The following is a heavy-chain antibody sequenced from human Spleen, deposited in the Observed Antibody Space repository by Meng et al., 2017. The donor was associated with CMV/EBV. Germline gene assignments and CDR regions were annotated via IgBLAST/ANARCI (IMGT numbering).Heavy chain of an antibody. CDR1: GFTFNNYE. CDR3: ARASGFSSARGAFDY. CDR2: ISSSGSTI. D-gene: IGHD6-19*01. J-gene: IGHJ4*02. V-gene: IGHV3-48*03. Sequence: GGSLRLSCAASGFTFNNYEMNWVRQAPGKGLEWVSYISSSGSTIYYANSVKGRFTISRDNAKSSLYLQFNSLRAEDTAVYYCARASGFSSARGAFDYWGQGTLVTVSS.